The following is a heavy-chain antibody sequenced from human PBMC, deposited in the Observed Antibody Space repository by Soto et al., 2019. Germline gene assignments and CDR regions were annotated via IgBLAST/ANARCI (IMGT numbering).Heavy chain of an antibody. V-gene: IGHV3-48*03. CDR2: ISSSGSTI. D-gene: IGHD5-12*01. CDR3: AREVDIVASFYYYGMDV. Sequence: GGALRLSCAAAGFIFSDYDMNWVRQAPGKGLEWVSYISSSGSTIDYADSVKGRFTISRDNTKNSLYLQMNSLRAEDTAVYYCAREVDIVASFYYYGMDVWGQGTTVTVSS. J-gene: IGHJ6*02. CDR1: GFIFSDYD.